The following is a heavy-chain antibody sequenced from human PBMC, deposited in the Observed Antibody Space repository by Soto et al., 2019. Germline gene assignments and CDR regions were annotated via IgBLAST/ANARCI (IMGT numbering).Heavy chain of an antibody. CDR3: TTRYDYVWGSYRYTLPFDY. D-gene: IGHD3-16*02. V-gene: IGHV3-15*07. J-gene: IGHJ4*02. CDR2: IKSKTDGGTT. CDR1: GFTFSNAW. Sequence: EVQLVESGGGLVKPGGSLRLSCAASGFTFSNAWMNWVRQAPGKGLEWVGRIKSKTDGGTTDYAAPVKGRFTISRDDSKNTLYLQMNSRKTEDTAVYYCTTRYDYVWGSYRYTLPFDYWGQGTLVTVSS.